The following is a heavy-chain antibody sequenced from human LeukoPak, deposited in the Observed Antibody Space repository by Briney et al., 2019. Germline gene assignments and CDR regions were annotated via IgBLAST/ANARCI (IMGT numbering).Heavy chain of an antibody. J-gene: IGHJ4*02. CDR3: ATPSRRDGYNYDY. D-gene: IGHD5-24*01. CDR2: INHSGST. CDR1: GGSFSGYY. V-gene: IGHV4-34*01. Sequence: SETLSLTCAVYGGSFSGYYWSWIRQPPGKGLEWIGEINHSGSTNYNPSLKSRVTISVDTSKNQFSLKLSSVTAADTAVYYCATPSRRDGYNYDYWGQGTLVTVSS.